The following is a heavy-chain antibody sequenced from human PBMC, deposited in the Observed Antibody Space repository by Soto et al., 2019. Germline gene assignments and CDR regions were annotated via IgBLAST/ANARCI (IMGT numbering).Heavy chain of an antibody. D-gene: IGHD2-8*01. Sequence: GGSLRLSCTASGFTFGDYAMSWFRQAPGKGLELVCFIRSKAYGGTTEYAASVKGRFTISRDDSKSIAYLQMNSLKTEDTAVYYCTRDYPRYCTNGVCYMFYYYYGMDVWGQGTTVTVYS. V-gene: IGHV3-49*03. CDR1: GFTFGDYA. J-gene: IGHJ6*02. CDR3: TRDYPRYCTNGVCYMFYYYYGMDV. CDR2: IRSKAYGGTT.